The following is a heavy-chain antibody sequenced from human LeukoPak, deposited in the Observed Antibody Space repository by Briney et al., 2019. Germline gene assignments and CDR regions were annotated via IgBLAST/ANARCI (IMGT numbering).Heavy chain of an antibody. V-gene: IGHV4-30-4*01. CDR3: ARDCSGGSCYGAFDT. CDR1: GASIRSGDYY. CDR2: IYDSGST. Sequence: SETLSLTCTVSGASIRSGDYYWSWIRQPPGKGLEWIGYIYDSGSTYYNPSLKSRITISVDTSENRFSLKLSSVTATDTAVYYCARDCSGGSCYGAFDTWGQGTMVIVSS. D-gene: IGHD2-15*01. J-gene: IGHJ3*02.